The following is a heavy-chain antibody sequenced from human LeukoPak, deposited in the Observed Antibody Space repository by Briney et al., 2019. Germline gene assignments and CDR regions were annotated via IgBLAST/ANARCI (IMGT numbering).Heavy chain of an antibody. Sequence: SETLSLTCTVSGGSISSSSYYWGWIRQPPGKGLEWIGCIYYSGSTYYNPSLKSRVTISVDTSKNQFSLKLSSVTAADTAVYYCARRGDGYPPEDYWGQGTLVTVSS. CDR2: IYYSGST. V-gene: IGHV4-39*01. D-gene: IGHD5-24*01. CDR3: ARRGDGYPPEDY. J-gene: IGHJ4*02. CDR1: GGSISSSSYY.